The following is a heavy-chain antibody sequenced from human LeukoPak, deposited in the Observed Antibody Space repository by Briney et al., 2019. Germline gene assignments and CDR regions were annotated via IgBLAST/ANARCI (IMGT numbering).Heavy chain of an antibody. Sequence: GGSLRLSCAASGFTFSSYGMHWVRQAPGKGLEWVAFIRYDGSNKYYADSVKGRFTISRDNAKNSLYLQMNSLRAEDTAVYYCARDHYGSGSRNWFDPWGQGTLVTVSS. J-gene: IGHJ5*02. CDR3: ARDHYGSGSRNWFDP. V-gene: IGHV3-30*02. D-gene: IGHD3-10*01. CDR2: IRYDGSNK. CDR1: GFTFSSYG.